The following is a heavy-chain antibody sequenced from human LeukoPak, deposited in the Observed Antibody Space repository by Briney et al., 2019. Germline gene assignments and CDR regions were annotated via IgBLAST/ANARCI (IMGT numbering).Heavy chain of an antibody. CDR3: AKTRSEYYYDSSGYLALDY. CDR2: ISGSGGST. V-gene: IGHV3-23*01. CDR1: GSTFSSYA. D-gene: IGHD3-22*01. Sequence: GGSLRLSCAASGSTFSSYAMSWVRQAPGKGLEWVSAISGSGGSTYYADSVKGRFTISRDNSKNTLYLQMNSLRAEDTAVYYCAKTRSEYYYDSSGYLALDYWGQGTLVTVSS. J-gene: IGHJ4*02.